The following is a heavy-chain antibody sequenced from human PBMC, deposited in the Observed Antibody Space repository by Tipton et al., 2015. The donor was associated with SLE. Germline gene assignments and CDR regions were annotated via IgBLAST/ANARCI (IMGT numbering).Heavy chain of an antibody. V-gene: IGHV4-39*07. CDR3: ARGKDIVVARDAFDI. CDR2: INHSGST. D-gene: IGHD2-15*01. J-gene: IGHJ3*02. Sequence: TLSLTCTVSGGSISSSSYYWSWIRQPPGKGLEWIGEINHSGSTNYNPSLKSRVTISVDTSKNQFSLKLSSVTAADTAVYYCARGKDIVVARDAFDIWGQGTMVTVSS. CDR1: GGSISSSSYY.